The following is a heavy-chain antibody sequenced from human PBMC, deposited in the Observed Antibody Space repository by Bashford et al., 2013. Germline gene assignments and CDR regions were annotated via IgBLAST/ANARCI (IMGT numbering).Heavy chain of an antibody. D-gene: IGHD4-17*01. CDR2: IIPIFGTA. Sequence: SVKVSCKASGGTFSSYAISWVRQAPGQGLEWMGGIIPIFGTANYAQKFQGRVTITADESTSTAYMELSSLRSEDTAVYYCARGVADYGDQLFDYWGQGTLVTVSS. CDR1: GGTFSSYA. V-gene: IGHV1-69*13. CDR3: ARGVADYGDQLFDY. J-gene: IGHJ4*02.